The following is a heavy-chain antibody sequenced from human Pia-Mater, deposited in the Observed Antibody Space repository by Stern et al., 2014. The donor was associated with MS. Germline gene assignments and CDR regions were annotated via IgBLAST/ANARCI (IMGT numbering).Heavy chain of an antibody. CDR2: IYYSGST. D-gene: IGHD5-18*01. CDR1: GGSISSGGYY. Sequence: VQLVESCPGLVKPSQTLSLTCTVSGGSISSGGYYWSWIRQHPGKGLEWIGYIYYSGSTYYNPSLKSRVTISVDTSKNQFSLKLSSVTAADTAVYYCARGPLSYGYRWFDPWGQGTLVTVSS. J-gene: IGHJ5*02. CDR3: ARGPLSYGYRWFDP. V-gene: IGHV4-31*03.